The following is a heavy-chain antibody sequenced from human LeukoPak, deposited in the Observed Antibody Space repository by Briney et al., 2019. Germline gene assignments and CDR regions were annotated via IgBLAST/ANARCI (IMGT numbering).Heavy chain of an antibody. D-gene: IGHD3-16*01. Sequence: SETLSPTCTVSGGSISSYYWSWIRQPPGKGLEWIGYIYYSGSTNYNPSLKSRVTISVDTSKNQFSLKLSSVTAADTAVYYCARFVWAHDYWGQGTLVTVSS. CDR2: IYYSGST. CDR3: ARFVWAHDY. J-gene: IGHJ4*02. CDR1: GGSISSYY. V-gene: IGHV4-59*01.